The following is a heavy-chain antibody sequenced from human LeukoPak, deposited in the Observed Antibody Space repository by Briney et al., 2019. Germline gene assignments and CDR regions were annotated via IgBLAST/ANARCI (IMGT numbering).Heavy chain of an antibody. D-gene: IGHD3-10*01. V-gene: IGHV4-39*07. CDR1: GASISSGSNY. CDR2: IYSSGST. Sequence: SETLPLTCSVSGASISSGSNYWGWIRQPPGKTLEWIGSIYSSGSTYFNPSLKSRIIIIIDTPKNHFSLTLSSVTAADTAVYYCARSDGYGLVGIWGQGTMVTVSS. CDR3: ARSDGYGLVGI. J-gene: IGHJ3*02.